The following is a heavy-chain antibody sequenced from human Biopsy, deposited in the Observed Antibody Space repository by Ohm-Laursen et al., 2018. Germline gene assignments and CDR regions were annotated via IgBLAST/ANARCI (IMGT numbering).Heavy chain of an antibody. CDR1: GGPSSNYA. J-gene: IGHJ4*02. V-gene: IGHV1-69*04. Sequence: SVKVSCKASGGPSSNYAFSWVRQAPGQGLEWVGRIVPILGHLNYARRFQGRVSITADKSTTYVYMELSRLTSGDTAVYYCAADADGYYTEFDYWGPGTLVTVSS. D-gene: IGHD3-3*01. CDR3: AADADGYYTEFDY. CDR2: IVPILGHL.